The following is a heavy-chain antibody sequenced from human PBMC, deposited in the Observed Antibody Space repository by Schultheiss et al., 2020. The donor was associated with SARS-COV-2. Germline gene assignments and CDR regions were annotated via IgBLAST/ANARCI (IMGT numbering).Heavy chain of an antibody. J-gene: IGHJ4*02. CDR3: AKDLGYSYGYGY. CDR2: ISSSSSYI. D-gene: IGHD5-18*01. CDR1: GFTFSTFA. Sequence: GGSLRLSCAASGFTFSTFAMNWVRQAPGKGLEWVSYISSSSSYIYYADSVKGRFTISRDNAKKSLYLQMNSLRAEDTAVYYCAKDLGYSYGYGYWGQGTLVTVAS. V-gene: IGHV3-21*04.